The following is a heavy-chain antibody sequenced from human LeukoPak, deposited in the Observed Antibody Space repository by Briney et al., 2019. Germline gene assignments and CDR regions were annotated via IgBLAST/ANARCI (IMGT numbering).Heavy chain of an antibody. D-gene: IGHD2-21*02. V-gene: IGHV3-23*01. CDR3: AKFGGDTYYYYYMDV. CDR1: GFNFSRHG. J-gene: IGHJ6*03. Sequence: GSLRLFCSTSGFNFSRHGQSWVRPAPGEGPGLVSAISGSGGSTYYADSVKGRFTISRDNSKNTLYLQMNSLRAEDTAVYYCAKFGGDTYYYYYMDVWGKGTTVTISS. CDR2: ISGSGGST.